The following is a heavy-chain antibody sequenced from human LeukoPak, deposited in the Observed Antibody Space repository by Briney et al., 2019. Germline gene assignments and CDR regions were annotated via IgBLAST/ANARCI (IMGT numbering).Heavy chain of an antibody. J-gene: IGHJ6*03. CDR2: FDPEDGET. Sequence: ASVKVSCKVSGYTLTELSMHWVRQAPGKGLEWMGGFDPEDGETIYAQKFQGRVTMTEDTSTDTAYMELSSLRSEDTAVYYCATRRQQLVIPYYYYYYYMDVWGKGTTVTVSS. CDR3: ATRRQQLVIPYYYYYYYMDV. CDR1: GYTLTELS. V-gene: IGHV1-24*01. D-gene: IGHD6-13*01.